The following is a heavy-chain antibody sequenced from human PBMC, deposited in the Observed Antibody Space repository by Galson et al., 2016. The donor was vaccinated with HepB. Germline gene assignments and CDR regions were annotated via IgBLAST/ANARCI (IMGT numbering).Heavy chain of an antibody. CDR1: GYTFTSYG. CDR3: ARDGLRFLEWLSPHWYLDL. CDR2: ISAYNGST. Sequence: SVKVSCKASGYTFTSYGISWVRQAPGQGLEWMGWISAYNGSTNYAQKLQGRVTMTTDTSTSKAYMELRSLKSDDTAVYYCARDGLRFLEWLSPHWYLDLWGRGTLVTVSS. V-gene: IGHV1-18*01. J-gene: IGHJ2*01. D-gene: IGHD3-3*01.